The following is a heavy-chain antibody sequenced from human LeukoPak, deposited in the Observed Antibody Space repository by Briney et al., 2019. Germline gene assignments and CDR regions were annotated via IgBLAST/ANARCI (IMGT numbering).Heavy chain of an antibody. Sequence: ASVKVSSKASGYTFTSYGISWVRHAPGQGLEWMGWISAYNGNTNYAQKLQGRVTMTTDTSTSTAYMELRSLRSDDTAVYYCAREGITMVRGVIITPNWFDPWGQGTLVTVSS. V-gene: IGHV1-18*01. CDR1: GYTFTSYG. CDR3: AREGITMVRGVIITPNWFDP. D-gene: IGHD3-10*01. CDR2: ISAYNGNT. J-gene: IGHJ5*02.